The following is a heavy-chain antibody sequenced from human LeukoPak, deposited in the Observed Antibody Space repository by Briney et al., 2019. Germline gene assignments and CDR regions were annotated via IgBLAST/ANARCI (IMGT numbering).Heavy chain of an antibody. Sequence: GGSLRLSCAASGFTFSSYGMHWVRQAPGKGLEWVAFIRYDGSNKYYADSVKGRFTISRDNSKNTPYLQMNSLRAEDTAVYYCAKDVRYCSSTSCYSPHYYYYYMDVWGKGTTVTISS. CDR3: AKDVRYCSSTSCYSPHYYYYYMDV. CDR1: GFTFSSYG. V-gene: IGHV3-30*02. J-gene: IGHJ6*03. CDR2: IRYDGSNK. D-gene: IGHD2-2*01.